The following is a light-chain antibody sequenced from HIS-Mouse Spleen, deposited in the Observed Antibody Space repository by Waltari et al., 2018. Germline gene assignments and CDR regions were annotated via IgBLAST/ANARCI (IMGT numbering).Light chain of an antibody. CDR3: YSTDSSGNHRV. CDR1: ALHKKY. V-gene: IGLV3-10*01. CDR2: EDS. J-gene: IGLJ2*01. Sequence: SYELTQPPSVSESPGQTARITCSGDALHKKYAYWYQQKSGQAPVLVIYEDSKRPSGIPERFSGSSSGTMATLTISGAQVEDEADYYCYSTDSSGNHRVFGGGTKLTVL.